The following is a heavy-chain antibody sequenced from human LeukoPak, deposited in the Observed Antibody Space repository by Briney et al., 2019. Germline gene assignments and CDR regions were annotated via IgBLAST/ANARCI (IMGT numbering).Heavy chain of an antibody. CDR1: GFTFSSYG. Sequence: GGSLRLSCAASGFTFSSYGMHWVRQAPGKGLEWVAFIRYDGSNKYYADSVKGRFTISRDNSKNTLYLQMNSLRAEDTAVYYCAKDWSEDDYVWGSYPDYWGQGTLVTVSS. J-gene: IGHJ4*02. CDR3: AKDWSEDDYVWGSYPDY. D-gene: IGHD3-16*01. V-gene: IGHV3-30*02. CDR2: IRYDGSNK.